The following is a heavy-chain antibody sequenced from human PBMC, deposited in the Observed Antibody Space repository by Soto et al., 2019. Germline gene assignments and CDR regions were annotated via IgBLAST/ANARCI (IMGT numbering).Heavy chain of an antibody. CDR2: IMPVFPTP. J-gene: IGHJ6*01. Sequence: QVQLVQSGAEVKKPGSSVKVSCKTSGGTFRTSAISWVRQAPGQGLEWMGGIMPVFPTPDYAQKFQGRVTITADDSTGTAYMELSSLRSEDTAVYYCARDKDRQQLGSNYYYIMDVWGQGTTVTVSS. V-gene: IGHV1-69*12. D-gene: IGHD3-3*02. CDR1: GGTFRTSA. CDR3: ARDKDRQQLGSNYYYIMDV.